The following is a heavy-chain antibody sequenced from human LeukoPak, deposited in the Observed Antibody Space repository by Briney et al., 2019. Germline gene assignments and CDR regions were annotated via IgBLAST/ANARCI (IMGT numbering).Heavy chain of an antibody. D-gene: IGHD3-10*01. CDR1: GYSFSNYW. CDR2: IHAGDSDT. Sequence: GESLKISCKGSGYSFSNYWIGWVRQMPGKGLEWTGIIHAGDSDTKYSPSFQGQITISVDKPITTAYLQWSSLKASDTAMYYCARSPQFFGSGKGMDVWGQGTTVTV. CDR3: ARSPQFFGSGKGMDV. J-gene: IGHJ6*02. V-gene: IGHV5-51*04.